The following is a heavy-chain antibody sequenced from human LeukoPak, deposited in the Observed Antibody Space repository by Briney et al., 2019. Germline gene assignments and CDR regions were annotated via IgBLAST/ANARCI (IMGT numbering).Heavy chain of an antibody. CDR1: GYTFTSYA. CDR2: INAGNGNT. V-gene: IGHV1-3*01. J-gene: IGHJ6*04. CDR3: AGPNGSGSYYNGVYYYYYGMDV. D-gene: IGHD3-10*01. Sequence: ASVKVSCKASGYTFTSYAMNWVRQAPGQRGEGRGWINAGNGNTKYSQKFQGRVTITRDTSASTAYMSLSSLRSEDTAAYYCAGPNGSGSYYNGVYYYYYGMDVWGKGTTVTVSS.